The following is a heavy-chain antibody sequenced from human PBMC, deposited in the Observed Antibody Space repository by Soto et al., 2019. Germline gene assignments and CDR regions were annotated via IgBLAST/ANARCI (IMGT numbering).Heavy chain of an antibody. CDR2: IYPGDSDT. J-gene: IGHJ3*02. CDR1: GYGFTSYW. CDR3: ARGGGYDSFPHAFDI. D-gene: IGHD3-22*01. V-gene: IGHV5-51*01. Sequence: PGEALKISCKGSGYGFTSYWIGWVRQIPGKGLEWMGIIYPGDSDTRYSPSFQGQVTISADKSISTAYLQWSSLKASDTALFFCARGGGYDSFPHAFDIWGQGTMVTVSS.